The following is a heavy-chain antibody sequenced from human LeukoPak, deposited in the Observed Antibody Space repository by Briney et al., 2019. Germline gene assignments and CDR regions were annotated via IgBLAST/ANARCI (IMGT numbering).Heavy chain of an antibody. D-gene: IGHD3-22*01. V-gene: IGHV4-39*01. CDR1: RGSISDYY. CDR2: IYYSGST. Sequence: SETLSLTCTVSRGSISDYYWGWIRQPPGKGLEWIGSIYYSGSTYYNPSLTSRVTISVDTSKNQFSLKLSSVTAADTAVYYCARQIGGDYYDSSFVVYWGQGTLVTVSS. J-gene: IGHJ4*02. CDR3: ARQIGGDYYDSSFVVY.